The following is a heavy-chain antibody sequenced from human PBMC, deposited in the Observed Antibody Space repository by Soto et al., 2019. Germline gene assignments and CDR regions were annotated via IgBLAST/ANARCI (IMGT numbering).Heavy chain of an antibody. CDR2: IYQSGST. D-gene: IGHD4-4*01. V-gene: IGHV4-30-2*01. J-gene: IGHJ6*02. CDR1: GGSISSGGYS. Sequence: SETLSLTCAVSGGSISSGGYSWSWIRQPPGKGLEWIGYIYQSGSTYYNPSLKSRVTISVDRSRNQFSLKLSSVTAADTAVYFCATQSYSNSGAYYYYAMDVWGQGTTVTVYS. CDR3: ATQSYSNSGAYYYYAMDV.